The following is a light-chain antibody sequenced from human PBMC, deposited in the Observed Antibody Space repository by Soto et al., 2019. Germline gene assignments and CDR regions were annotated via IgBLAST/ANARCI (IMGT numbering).Light chain of an antibody. J-gene: IGKJ2*01. CDR1: QSVLYSSNNKNY. Sequence: DIVMTQSPDSLAVSLGERATINCKSSQSVLYSSNNKNYLAWYQQKPGQPPKLLIYWASTRESGVPDRFSGSGSGTDFTLTISSLQAEDVAVYYCQKYYITPLTFGQGTKLEIK. V-gene: IGKV4-1*01. CDR2: WAS. CDR3: QKYYITPLT.